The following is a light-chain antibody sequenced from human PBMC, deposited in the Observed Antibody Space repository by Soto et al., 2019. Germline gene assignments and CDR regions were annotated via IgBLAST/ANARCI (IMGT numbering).Light chain of an antibody. CDR2: NDG. Sequence: SYELTQPPSVSVAPGKTARITCGGNNIGGKSVHWYQLKPGQAPVLIIYNDGDRPSGIPERFSGSNSGNTATLTVSWVEAGDEADYYCQVWGSNADPYVLFGGGPKVTVL. V-gene: IGLV3-21*04. CDR3: QVWGSNADPYVL. J-gene: IGLJ3*02. CDR1: NIGGKS.